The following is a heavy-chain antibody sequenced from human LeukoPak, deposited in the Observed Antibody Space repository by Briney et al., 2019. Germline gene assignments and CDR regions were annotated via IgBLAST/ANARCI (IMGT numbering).Heavy chain of an antibody. CDR3: ATDGNFDL. J-gene: IGHJ2*01. CDR2: IYYSGSS. Sequence: SETLSLTCNVSGGSISGYHWSWIRQPPGKGLEWLGYIYYSGSSNYNPSLKSRVTISVDTSKNQFSLKLSSVTAADTAVYYCATDGNFDLWGRGTLVTVSS. D-gene: IGHD1-26*01. CDR1: GGSISGYH. V-gene: IGHV4-59*01.